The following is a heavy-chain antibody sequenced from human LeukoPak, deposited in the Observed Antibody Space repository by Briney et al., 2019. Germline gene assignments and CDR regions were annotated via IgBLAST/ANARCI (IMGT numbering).Heavy chain of an antibody. Sequence: SETLSLTCTVSGGSISSYYRSWIRQPPGKGLEWIGYIYYSGSTNYNPSLKSRVTVSVDTSKNQFSLKLRSVTAADTAVYYCARGNVDTAHRYYFDYWGQGTLVTVSS. V-gene: IGHV4-59*01. CDR3: ARGNVDTAHRYYFDY. CDR2: IYYSGST. CDR1: GGSISSYY. D-gene: IGHD5-18*01. J-gene: IGHJ4*02.